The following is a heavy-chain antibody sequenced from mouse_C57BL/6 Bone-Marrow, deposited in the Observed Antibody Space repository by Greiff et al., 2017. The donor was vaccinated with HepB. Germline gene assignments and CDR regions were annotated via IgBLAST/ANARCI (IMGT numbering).Heavy chain of an antibody. D-gene: IGHD1-1*01. V-gene: IGHV1-81*01. CDR3: ARPYYYGSSPWVAY. Sequence: VQLQQSGAELARPGASVKPSCKASGYTFTSYGISWVKQRTGQGLEWIGEIYPRSGNTYYNEKFKGKATLTADKSSSTAYMELRSLTSEDSAVYFCARPYYYGSSPWVAYWGQGTLVTVSA. J-gene: IGHJ3*01. CDR1: GYTFTSYG. CDR2: IYPRSGNT.